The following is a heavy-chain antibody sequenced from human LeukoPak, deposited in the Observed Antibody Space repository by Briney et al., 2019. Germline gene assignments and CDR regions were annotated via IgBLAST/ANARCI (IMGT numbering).Heavy chain of an antibody. CDR1: GGSISSYY. Sequence: SETLSLTCTVSGGSISSYYWSWIRQPPGKGLGWIGYIYYSGSTNYNPSLKSRVTISVDTSKNQFSLELSSVTAADTAVYYCARVVVPAAICWFDPWGQGTLVTVSS. CDR3: ARVVVPAAICWFDP. D-gene: IGHD2-2*01. V-gene: IGHV4-59*08. CDR2: IYYSGST. J-gene: IGHJ5*02.